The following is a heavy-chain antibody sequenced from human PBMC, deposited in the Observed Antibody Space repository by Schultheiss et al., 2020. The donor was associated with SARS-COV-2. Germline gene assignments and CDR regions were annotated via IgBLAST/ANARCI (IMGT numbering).Heavy chain of an antibody. J-gene: IGHJ4*02. Sequence: GGSLRLSCAASGFTFSSYEMNWVRQAPGKGLEWVSSISSSSSYIYYADSVKGRFTISRDNAKNSLYLQMNSLRAEDTAVYYCARNAARLITRAQFDYWGQGTLVTVSS. CDR2: ISSSSSYI. CDR3: ARNAARLITRAQFDY. V-gene: IGHV3-21*01. D-gene: IGHD6-6*01. CDR1: GFTFSSYE.